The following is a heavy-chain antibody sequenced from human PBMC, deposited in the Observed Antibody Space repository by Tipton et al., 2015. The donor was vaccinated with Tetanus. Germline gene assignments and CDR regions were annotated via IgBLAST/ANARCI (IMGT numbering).Heavy chain of an antibody. CDR1: GFTFSAYA. J-gene: IGHJ4*02. CDR2: ISGTGFSP. V-gene: IGHV3-23*01. Sequence: GSLRLSCVASGFTFSAYAMSWVRQAPGKGLQWVSSISGTGFSPYYADSVKGRFTISKDKAKNTLYLQMNSLRAEDTALYFCAKSRLGELSSSGLDSWGQGALVTVSS. CDR3: AKSRLGELSSSGLDS. D-gene: IGHD3-16*02.